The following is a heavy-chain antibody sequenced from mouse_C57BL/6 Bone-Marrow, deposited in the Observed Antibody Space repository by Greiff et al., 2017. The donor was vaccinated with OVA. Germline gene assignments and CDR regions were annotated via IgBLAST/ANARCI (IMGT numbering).Heavy chain of an antibody. CDR2: IYPGSGNT. CDR1: GYTFTDYY. Sequence: VMLVESGAELVRPGASVKLSCKASGYTFTDYYINWVKQRPGQGLEWIARIYPGSGNTYYNEKFKGKATLTAEKSSSTAYMQLSSLTSEDSAVYFCARWGYYVDYFDYWGQGTTLTVSS. D-gene: IGHD2-3*01. V-gene: IGHV1-76*01. CDR3: ARWGYYVDYFDY. J-gene: IGHJ2*01.